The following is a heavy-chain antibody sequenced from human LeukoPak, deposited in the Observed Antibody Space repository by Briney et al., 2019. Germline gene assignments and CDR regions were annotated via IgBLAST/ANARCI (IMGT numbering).Heavy chain of an antibody. Sequence: TLSLTCTVSGVSISSGGYYWSWIRQHPGTGLEWIGYTYYGGSSYSHPSLKSRVSISLDKSKNQFSLKLNSVTAADTAVYYCARGVGDWRAFDIWGQGTMVTVLS. D-gene: IGHD2-21*02. V-gene: IGHV4-31*03. J-gene: IGHJ3*02. CDR3: ARGVGDWRAFDI. CDR2: TYYGGSS. CDR1: GVSISSGGYY.